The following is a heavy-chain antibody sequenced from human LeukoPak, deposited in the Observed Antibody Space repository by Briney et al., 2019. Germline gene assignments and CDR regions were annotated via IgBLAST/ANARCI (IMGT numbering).Heavy chain of an antibody. CDR1: GGSISSSSYY. CDR2: IYYSGST. D-gene: IGHD2/OR15-2a*01. Sequence: ASETLSLTFTVSGGSISSSSYYWGWIRQPPGKGLEWIGSIYYSGSTYYNPSLKSRVTISVDTSKNQFSLKLSSVTAADTAVYYCARGAESINWFDPWGQGTLVTVSS. CDR3: ARGAESINWFDP. V-gene: IGHV4-39*07. J-gene: IGHJ5*02.